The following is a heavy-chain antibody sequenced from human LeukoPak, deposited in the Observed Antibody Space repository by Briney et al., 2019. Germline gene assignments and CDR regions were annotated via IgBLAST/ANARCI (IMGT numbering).Heavy chain of an antibody. CDR3: ARWALKSAFDL. J-gene: IGHJ3*01. V-gene: IGHV4-59*02. CDR2: MYHTGSG. Sequence: SETLSLTCTVSGVSVSSNYWSWIRQAPGKGLEWIGYMYHTGSGNYNPSLKSRVTISVDTSKNQFSLDVNSVTGADSAVYYCARWALKSAFDLWGQGTTVTVAS. CDR1: GVSVSSNY.